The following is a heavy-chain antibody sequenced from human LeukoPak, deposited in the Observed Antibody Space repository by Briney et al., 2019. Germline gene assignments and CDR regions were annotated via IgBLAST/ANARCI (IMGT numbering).Heavy chain of an antibody. CDR2: IYYSGST. CDR1: GVSISSYY. D-gene: IGHD3-3*01. J-gene: IGHJ5*02. Sequence: SETLSLTCTVSGVSISSYYWSWLRQPPGKGLEWIGYIYYSGSTNYNPSLKSRVTISVDTSKNQFSLKLSSVTAADTAVYYCARDYPSGYYSLWFDPWGQGTLVTVSS. V-gene: IGHV4-59*12. CDR3: ARDYPSGYYSLWFDP.